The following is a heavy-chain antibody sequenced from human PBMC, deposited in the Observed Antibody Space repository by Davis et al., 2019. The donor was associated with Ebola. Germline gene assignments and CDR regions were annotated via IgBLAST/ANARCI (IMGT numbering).Heavy chain of an antibody. Sequence: GGSLRLSCAASGFTFSNYAMSWVRQAPEKGLEWVSTISGNGASTYYADSVKGRFTISRDNSKNTLYLQMNSLRAEDTAVYYCAKMGIAVAGTPLDYWGQGTLVTVSS. J-gene: IGHJ4*02. D-gene: IGHD6-19*01. V-gene: IGHV3-23*01. CDR3: AKMGIAVAGTPLDY. CDR1: GFTFSNYA. CDR2: ISGNGAST.